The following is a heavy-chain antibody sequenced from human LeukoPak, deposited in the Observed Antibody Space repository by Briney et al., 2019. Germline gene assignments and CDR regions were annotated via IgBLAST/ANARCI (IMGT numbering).Heavy chain of an antibody. Sequence: SQTLSLTCTVSGGSISSGSYYWSWIRQPAGKGLEWIGRIYTSGSTNYNPSLKSRVTISVDTSKNQFSLKLSSVTAADTAVYYCARDLYYYDSSGGQGYWGQGTLVTVSS. V-gene: IGHV4-61*02. CDR1: GGSISSGSYY. J-gene: IGHJ4*02. CDR3: ARDLYYYDSSGGQGY. D-gene: IGHD3-22*01. CDR2: IYTSGST.